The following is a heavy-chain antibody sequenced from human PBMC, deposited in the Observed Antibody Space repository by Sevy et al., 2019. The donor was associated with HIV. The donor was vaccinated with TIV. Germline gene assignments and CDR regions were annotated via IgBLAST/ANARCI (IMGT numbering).Heavy chain of an antibody. Sequence: GGSLRLSCAASGFTFNNYAMSWVRQAPGKGLEWVSAISGSGNNLYYADSVKGRITISRDNSKNTLYVQMNSLRAEDTAVYYCAKGQRSSLVTALAPDAFHIWGQGTMVTVSS. CDR3: AKGQRSSLVTALAPDAFHI. J-gene: IGHJ3*02. CDR2: ISGSGNNL. CDR1: GFTFNNYA. D-gene: IGHD5-18*01. V-gene: IGHV3-23*01.